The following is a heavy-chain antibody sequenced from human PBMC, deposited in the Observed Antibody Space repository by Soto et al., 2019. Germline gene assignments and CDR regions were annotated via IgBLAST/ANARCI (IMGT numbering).Heavy chain of an antibody. J-gene: IGHJ4*02. Sequence: EVRLVESGGGLVQPGGSLKLSCAASGFTFTDSAIHWVRQASGKGPEWVGRIRNKVNTYATAYAASVKGRFTISRDDATGTTYLQMNSLKTEDTAVYYCSRRRDWTATDPLDYWGQGTLVTVSS. V-gene: IGHV3-73*02. D-gene: IGHD2-21*01. CDR1: GFTFTDSA. CDR2: IRNKVNTYAT. CDR3: SRRRDWTATDPLDY.